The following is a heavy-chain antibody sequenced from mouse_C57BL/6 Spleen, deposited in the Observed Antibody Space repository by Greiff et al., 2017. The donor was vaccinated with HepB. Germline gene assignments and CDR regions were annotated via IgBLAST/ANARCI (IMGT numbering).Heavy chain of an antibody. J-gene: IGHJ2*01. V-gene: IGHV14-4*01. CDR2: IDPENGDT. CDR1: GFNIKDDY. Sequence: EVQLQQSGAELVRPGASVKLSCTASGFNIKDDYMHWVKQRPEQGLEWIGWIDPENGDTEYASKFQGKATITADTSSNTAYLQLSSLTSEDTAVYYCTTYDGYLFDYWGQGTTLTVSS. CDR3: TTYDGYLFDY. D-gene: IGHD2-3*01.